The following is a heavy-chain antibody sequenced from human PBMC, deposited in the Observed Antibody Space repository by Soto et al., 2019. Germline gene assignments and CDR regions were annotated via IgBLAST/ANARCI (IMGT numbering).Heavy chain of an antibody. CDR2: IYYSGNT. CDR3: ARSSAGAWD. V-gene: IGHV4-61*01. Sequence: QVQLQESGPGLVKPSETLSLTCTVSGGSVSSDIYFWSWIRQPPGKGLEWIGYIYYSGNTNYNPSLKSRVTISVDTSKNQFSLKLNSVTAADTAVYYCARSSAGAWDWGQGTLVTVSS. J-gene: IGHJ4*02. D-gene: IGHD6-19*01. CDR1: GGSVSSDIYF.